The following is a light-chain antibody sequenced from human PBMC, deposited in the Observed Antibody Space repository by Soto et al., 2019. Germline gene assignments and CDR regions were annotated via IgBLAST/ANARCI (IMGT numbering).Light chain of an antibody. CDR1: QSVSSK. CDR2: GAS. Sequence: ETVMTQSPATLSLSPGERATLSCRASQSVSSKLVWYQQKPGQAPRFLIYGASTMAAGIPARFRGSGSGTEFTLTIDSLQSEDFAVYYCQQYNYWPPAFGGGTKVEIK. V-gene: IGKV3-15*01. J-gene: IGKJ4*01. CDR3: QQYNYWPPA.